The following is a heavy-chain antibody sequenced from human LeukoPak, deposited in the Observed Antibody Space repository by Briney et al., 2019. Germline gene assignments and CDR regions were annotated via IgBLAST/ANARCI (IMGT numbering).Heavy chain of an antibody. CDR2: ISWNSGSI. Sequence: PGGSLRLSCAASGFTFDDYAMHWVRQAPGKGLEWVSGISWNSGSIGYADSVKGRFTISRDNAKNSLYLQMNSLRAEDMALYYCAKGVGLWFGESSVIYYFDYWRQGTLVTVSS. CDR3: AKGVGLWFGESSVIYYFDY. J-gene: IGHJ4*02. D-gene: IGHD3-10*01. CDR1: GFTFDDYA. V-gene: IGHV3-9*03.